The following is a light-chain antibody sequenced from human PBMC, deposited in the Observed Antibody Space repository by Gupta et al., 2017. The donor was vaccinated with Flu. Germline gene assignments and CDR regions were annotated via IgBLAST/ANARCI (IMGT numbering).Light chain of an antibody. Sequence: VTPGEPASISCRSSQSLLHSNGYNYLDWYLQKPVQSPRLLIYLGSIRASGVPDRLSGSRSGTDFTLKISRVEAEDVGVYYCRQAPITLYTFGQGTKLEIK. J-gene: IGKJ2*01. CDR1: QSLLHSNGYNY. V-gene: IGKV2-28*01. CDR2: LGS. CDR3: RQAPITLYT.